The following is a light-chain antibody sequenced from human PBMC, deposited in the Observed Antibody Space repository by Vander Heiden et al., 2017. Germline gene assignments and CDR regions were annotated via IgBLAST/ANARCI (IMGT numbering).Light chain of an antibody. Sequence: QTVVTQEPSVTVSPGGTVTLTCASSTGAVTNGYYPNWFQQKPGQAPRPLIYSTDRKYSWTPARFSGSLLGGKAVLTVSGVQPEDEAEYYCLVYSSAGAYVFGTGTKVTVI. CDR2: STD. V-gene: IGLV7-43*01. CDR1: TGAVTNGYY. CDR3: LVYSSAGAYV. J-gene: IGLJ1*01.